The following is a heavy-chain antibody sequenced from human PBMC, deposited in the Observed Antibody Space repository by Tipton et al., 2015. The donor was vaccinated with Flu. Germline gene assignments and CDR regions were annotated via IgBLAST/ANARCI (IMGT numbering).Heavy chain of an antibody. D-gene: IGHD2-2*01. Sequence: TLSLTCTVSGGSISSSSYYWGWIRQPPGKGLEWIGSIYYSGSTYYNPSLKSRVTISVDTSKNQFSLKLSSVTAADTAVYYCAVLIVGVVPAAVGAYNWFDPWGQGTLVTVSS. CDR1: GGSISSSSYY. V-gene: IGHV4-39*01. CDR2: IYYSGST. CDR3: AVLIVGVVPAAVGAYNWFDP. J-gene: IGHJ5*02.